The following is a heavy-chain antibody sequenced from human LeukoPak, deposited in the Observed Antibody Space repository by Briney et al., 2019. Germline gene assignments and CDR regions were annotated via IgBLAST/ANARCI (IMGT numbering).Heavy chain of an antibody. J-gene: IGHJ6*02. CDR3: ASDTNLYYYDSSGYLYGMDV. V-gene: IGHV3-48*01. Sequence: GGSLGLSCAASGFTFSSYSTNWVRQAPGKGLEWVSYISSSSSTIYYADSVKGRFTISRDNAKNSLYLQMNSLRAEDTAVYYCASDTNLYYYDSSGYLYGMDVWGQGTTVTVSS. CDR1: GFTFSSYS. D-gene: IGHD3-22*01. CDR2: ISSSSSTI.